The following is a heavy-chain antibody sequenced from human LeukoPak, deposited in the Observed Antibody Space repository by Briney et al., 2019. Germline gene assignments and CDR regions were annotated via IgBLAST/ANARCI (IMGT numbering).Heavy chain of an antibody. CDR1: GYTFTSYG. J-gene: IGHJ4*02. Sequence: ASVKVSRKASGYTFTSYGISWVRQAPGQGLEWMGWISAYNGNTNYAQKLQGRVTMTTDTSTSTAYMELRSPRSDDTAVYYCARPRMVRGVIAPYFDYWGQGTLVTVSS. D-gene: IGHD3-10*01. CDR3: ARPRMVRGVIAPYFDY. V-gene: IGHV1-18*01. CDR2: ISAYNGNT.